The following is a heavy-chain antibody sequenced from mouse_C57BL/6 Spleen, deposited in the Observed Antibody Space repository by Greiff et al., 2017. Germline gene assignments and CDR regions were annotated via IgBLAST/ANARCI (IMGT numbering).Heavy chain of an antibody. V-gene: IGHV1-62-2*01. J-gene: IGHJ2*01. D-gene: IGHD1-1*01. Sequence: VQLQQSGAELVKPGASVKLSCKASGYTFTEYTIHWVKQRSGQGLEWIGWFYPGSGSIKYNEKFKDKATLTAAKSSSTVYMERSRVTSEDAAVEFCARKYYCGTGYFDDWGQGTTLTVSS. CDR1: GYTFTEYT. CDR2: FYPGSGSI. CDR3: ARKYYCGTGYFDD.